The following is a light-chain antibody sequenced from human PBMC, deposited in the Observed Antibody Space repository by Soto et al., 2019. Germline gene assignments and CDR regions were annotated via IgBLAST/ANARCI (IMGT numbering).Light chain of an antibody. CDR1: QSVSTY. J-gene: IGKJ5*01. CDR3: QQRSNWQIT. Sequence: ETVLKQSPATLSLSPGESATLSCRASQSVSTYLAWYQQKPGQAPRLLIYDASNRVTGIPARFRGSGSGTDFTLTIGSLEPDDFAVYYCQQRSNWQITFGQGKRLEIK. CDR2: DAS. V-gene: IGKV3-11*01.